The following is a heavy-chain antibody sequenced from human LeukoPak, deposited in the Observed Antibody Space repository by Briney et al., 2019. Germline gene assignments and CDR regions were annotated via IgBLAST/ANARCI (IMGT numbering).Heavy chain of an antibody. CDR1: GFTFSSYA. J-gene: IGHJ4*02. Sequence: GGSMRLSCAASGFTFSSYAMSWVRQAPGQGLEWVSAISASGGSTYYADSVKGRFTISTDKSKNTLYLQMSSLRSEDTAVYYCANGQESPYYYGPRSYLGEFDYWGQGTLVTVSS. V-gene: IGHV3-23*01. CDR3: ANGQESPYYYGPRSYLGEFDY. CDR2: ISASGGST. D-gene: IGHD3-10*01.